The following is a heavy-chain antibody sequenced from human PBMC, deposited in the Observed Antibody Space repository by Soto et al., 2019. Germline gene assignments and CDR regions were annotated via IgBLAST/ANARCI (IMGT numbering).Heavy chain of an antibody. CDR3: VSQRTTVPTQAYFDY. V-gene: IGHV4-39*01. J-gene: IGHJ4*02. D-gene: IGHD4-17*01. CDR2: VYYRGRS. Sequence: PSETLSLTCTVSGGSVTSSSYYWGWIRQSPGTGLEWIGSVYYRGRSYSKSSVKSRVTISVDTSKNRFSLSLNSVTASDTAVYFWVSQRTTVPTQAYFDYWGPGALVTVS. CDR1: GGSVTSSSYY.